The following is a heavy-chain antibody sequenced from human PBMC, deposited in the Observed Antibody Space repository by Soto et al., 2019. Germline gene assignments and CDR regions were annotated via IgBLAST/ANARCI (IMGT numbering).Heavy chain of an antibody. D-gene: IGHD3-22*01. J-gene: IGHJ4*02. CDR2: ISGYTSNT. CDR1: GYTFVSYG. CDR3: ERSLRYYDSSAYYLN. V-gene: IGHV1-18*01. Sequence: ASVKVSCKASGYTFVSYGISWVRQAPGQGLEWMGWISGYTSNTHYAQKFQGRVTMTTDTSTSTAYMELRSLRSDDTAVYYCERSLRYYDSSAYYLNWGQGTLVTVSS.